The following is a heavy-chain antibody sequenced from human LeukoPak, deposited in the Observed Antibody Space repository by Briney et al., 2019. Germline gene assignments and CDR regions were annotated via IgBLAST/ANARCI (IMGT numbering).Heavy chain of an antibody. D-gene: IGHD3-10*01. CDR1: GFTFSSYA. V-gene: IGHV3-23*01. CDR2: ISGSGGST. J-gene: IGHJ4*02. Sequence: GGSLRLSCAASGFTFSSYAMSWVRQAPGKGLEWVSAISGSGGSTYYADSVKGRFTISRDNSKNTLYLQMNSLRAEDTAVYYCSTGSYYNEDGYFDYWGQEALVTVSS. CDR3: STGSYYNEDGYFDY.